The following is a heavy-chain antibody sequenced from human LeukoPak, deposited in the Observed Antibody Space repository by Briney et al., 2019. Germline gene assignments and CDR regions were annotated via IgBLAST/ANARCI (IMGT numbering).Heavy chain of an antibody. CDR3: ARGITGTTAAFDI. CDR1: GDSVSSGDYH. Sequence: SETLSLTCTVSGDSVSSGDYHWSWIRQPPGKGLEWIGEINHSGSTNYNPSLKSRVTISVDTSKNQFSLKLSSVTAADTAVYYCARGITGTTAAFDIWGQGTMVTVSS. J-gene: IGHJ3*02. D-gene: IGHD1-7*01. CDR2: INHSGST. V-gene: IGHV4-61*08.